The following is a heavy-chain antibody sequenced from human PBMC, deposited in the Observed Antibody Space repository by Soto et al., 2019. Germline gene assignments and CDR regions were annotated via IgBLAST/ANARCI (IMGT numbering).Heavy chain of an antibody. Sequence: GASVKVSCKASGYTFTSYAMHWVRQAPGQRLEWMGWINAGNGNTKYSQKFQGRVTITRDKSASTAYMELSSLRSEDTAVYYCARDRNWNDLNWFDPWGQGTLVTVSS. V-gene: IGHV1-3*01. CDR3: ARDRNWNDLNWFDP. CDR2: INAGNGNT. D-gene: IGHD1-1*01. J-gene: IGHJ5*02. CDR1: GYTFTSYA.